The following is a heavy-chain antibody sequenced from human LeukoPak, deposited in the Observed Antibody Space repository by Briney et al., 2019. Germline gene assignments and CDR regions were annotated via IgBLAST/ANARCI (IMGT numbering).Heavy chain of an antibody. D-gene: IGHD3-22*01. J-gene: IGHJ4*02. CDR1: GFTFSSYA. V-gene: IGHV3-30-3*01. CDR2: IAYDGSNK. Sequence: GGSLRLSCAASGFTFSSYAMHWVRQAPGKGLEWVAVIAYDGSNKYYADSVKGRFTNSRDNSKNTLYLQMNSLGAEDTAVYYCARSGYGDRSGYYYGGDYWGQGTQVTVSS. CDR3: ARSGYGDRSGYYYGGDY.